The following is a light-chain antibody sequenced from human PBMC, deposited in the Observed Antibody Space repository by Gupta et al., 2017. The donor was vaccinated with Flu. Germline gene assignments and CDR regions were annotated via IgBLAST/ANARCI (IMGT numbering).Light chain of an antibody. V-gene: IGKV1-5*03. CDR1: QGSDSW. J-gene: IGKJ1*01. CDR2: KAS. CDR3: QQYRSYPWT. Sequence: DIQMTQSPSTLSASVGDRVTITCRASQGSDSWLAWYQQKPGKAPKLLIYKASNLESGVPSRFSGSGSGTEFTLTISILQPDDFATYYCQQYRSYPWTFGQGTTVEIQ.